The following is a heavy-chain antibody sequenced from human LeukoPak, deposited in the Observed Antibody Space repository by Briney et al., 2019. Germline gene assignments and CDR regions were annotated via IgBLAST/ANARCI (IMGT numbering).Heavy chain of an antibody. CDR3: ARLVAYSYYEGYFDY. Sequence: SETLSLTCTVSGGSISSSSYYWGWIRQPPGKGLEWIGSIYYSGSTYYNPSLKSRVTISVDTSKNQSSLKLSSVTAADTAVYYCARLVAYSYYEGYFDYWGQGTLVTVSS. V-gene: IGHV4-39*01. J-gene: IGHJ4*02. D-gene: IGHD4-11*01. CDR1: GGSISSSSYY. CDR2: IYYSGST.